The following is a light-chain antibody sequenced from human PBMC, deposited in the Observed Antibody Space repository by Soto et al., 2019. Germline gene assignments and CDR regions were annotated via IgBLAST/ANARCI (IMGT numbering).Light chain of an antibody. J-gene: IGLJ1*01. Sequence: QSVLTQPASVSGSPGQSITISCTGTSSDVGGYNYVSWFQHHPGKAPKLMIYEVSKRPSGVPDRFSGSKSGYTASLTVSGLQAEDEADYYCSSHAGNNNYVFGTGTKVTVL. V-gene: IGLV2-8*01. CDR2: EVS. CDR1: SSDVGGYNY. CDR3: SSHAGNNNYV.